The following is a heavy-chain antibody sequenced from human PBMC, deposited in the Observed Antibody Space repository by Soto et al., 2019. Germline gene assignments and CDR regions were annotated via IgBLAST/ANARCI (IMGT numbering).Heavy chain of an antibody. D-gene: IGHD3-10*01. V-gene: IGHV3-74*01. J-gene: IGHJ6*02. Sequence: GGSLRLSCAASGFTFSSYWMHWVRQAPGKGLVWVSRINSDGSSTSYADSVKGRFTISRDNAKNTLYLQMNSLRAEDTAVYYCARAGITMVRGVILPTYYYYGMDVWGQGTTVTVSS. CDR3: ARAGITMVRGVILPTYYYYGMDV. CDR2: INSDGSST. CDR1: GFTFSSYW.